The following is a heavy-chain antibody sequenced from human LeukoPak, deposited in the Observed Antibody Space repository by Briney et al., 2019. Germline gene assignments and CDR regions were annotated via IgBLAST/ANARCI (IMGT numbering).Heavy chain of an antibody. D-gene: IGHD3-22*01. CDR2: IRYDGSNK. CDR1: GFTFSSYV. V-gene: IGHV3-30*02. J-gene: IGHJ4*02. CDR3: AKEGSGYYYGDY. Sequence: GGSLRLSCAASGFTFSSYVMHWVRQAPGKGLEWVAFIRYDGSNKYYADSVKGRFTISRDNSKNTLYLQMNSLRAEDTAVYYCAKEGSGYYYGDYWGQGTLVTVSP.